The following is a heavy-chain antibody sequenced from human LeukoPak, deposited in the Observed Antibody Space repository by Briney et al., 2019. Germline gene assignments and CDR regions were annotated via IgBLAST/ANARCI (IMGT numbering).Heavy chain of an antibody. D-gene: IGHD2-15*01. CDR3: ARHCSGGSCYLEPSDY. CDR1: GGSFSGYY. V-gene: IGHV4-34*01. CDR2: INRSGST. Sequence: SETLSLTCAVYGGSFSGYYWGWIRQPPGKGLEWIGEINRSGSTNYNPSLKSRVTISVDTSKNQFSLKLSSVTAADTAVYYCARHCSGGSCYLEPSDYWGQGTLVTVSS. J-gene: IGHJ4*02.